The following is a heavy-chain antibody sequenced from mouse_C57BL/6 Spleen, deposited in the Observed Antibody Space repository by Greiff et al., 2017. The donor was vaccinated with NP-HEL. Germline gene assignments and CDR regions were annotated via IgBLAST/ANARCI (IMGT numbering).Heavy chain of an antibody. J-gene: IGHJ2*01. CDR1: GFTFSSYA. CDR3: ARDYSNGYFDY. V-gene: IGHV5-4*01. Sequence: EVQRVESGGGLVKPGGSLKLSCAASGFTFSSYAMSWVRQTPEKRLEWVATISDGGSYTYYPDNVKGRFTISRDNAKNNLYLQMSHLKSEDTAMYYCARDYSNGYFDYWGQGTTLTVSS. CDR2: ISDGGSYT. D-gene: IGHD2-5*01.